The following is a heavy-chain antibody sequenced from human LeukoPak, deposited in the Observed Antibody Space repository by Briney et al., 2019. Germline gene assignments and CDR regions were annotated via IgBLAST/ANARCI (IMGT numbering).Heavy chain of an antibody. CDR3: ARGASDYPMIVGRREVGYYFDY. Sequence: GRSLRLSCAASGFTFSSSAMHWVRQAPGKGLEWVAAISYNGNNKYHADSVKGQFTISRDNSKHTLFLQMTSLRAEDTAVYYCARGASDYPMIVGRREVGYYFDYWGQGTLVTVSS. CDR2: ISYNGNNK. V-gene: IGHV3-30-3*01. J-gene: IGHJ4*02. D-gene: IGHD3-22*01. CDR1: GFTFSSSA.